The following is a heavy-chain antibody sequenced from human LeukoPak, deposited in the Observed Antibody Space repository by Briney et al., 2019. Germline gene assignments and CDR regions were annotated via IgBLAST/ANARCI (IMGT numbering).Heavy chain of an antibody. CDR1: GYTFTGYY. Sequence: GASVKVSCKASGYTFTGYYMHWVRQAPGQGLEWMGWINPNSGGTNYAQKFQGRVTMTRDTSISTAYMELSRLRSDDTAVYYCARDSSGYFPVFDYWGQGTLVTVSS. D-gene: IGHD3-22*01. V-gene: IGHV1-2*02. J-gene: IGHJ4*02. CDR3: ARDSSGYFPVFDY. CDR2: INPNSGGT.